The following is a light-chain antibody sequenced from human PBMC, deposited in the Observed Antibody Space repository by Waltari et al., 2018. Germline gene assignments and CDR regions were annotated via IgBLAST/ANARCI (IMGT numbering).Light chain of an antibody. CDR1: HSNIGSSP. CDR3: ASWDYRLNGIL. CDR2: SDN. Sequence: QSVMTQSPSASGTPGQRVIISCSVCHSNIGSSPVNWYQQLPGAAPKVLLYSDNRRPSGVPDRFSGSKSGTSASLAITGLQSEDEADYYCASWDYRLNGILFGGGTRLTVL. J-gene: IGLJ2*01. V-gene: IGLV1-44*01.